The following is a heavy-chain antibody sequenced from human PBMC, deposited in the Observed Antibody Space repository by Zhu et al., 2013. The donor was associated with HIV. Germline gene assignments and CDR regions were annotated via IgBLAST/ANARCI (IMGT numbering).Heavy chain of an antibody. Sequence: QVQLVQSGTDVKKPGASVRISCKTSRYTFAAYYIHWVRQAPGQGLEWMGWINPKNGDTKYAHNFKGRVTMTRDTSIDTAYMDLNNLKSDDTAVYFXAREDRRLMAALDYWGQGTLVTISS. D-gene: IGHD6-19*01. J-gene: IGHJ4*02. CDR1: RYTFAAYY. CDR2: INPKNGDT. V-gene: IGHV1-2*02. CDR3: AREDRRLMAALDY.